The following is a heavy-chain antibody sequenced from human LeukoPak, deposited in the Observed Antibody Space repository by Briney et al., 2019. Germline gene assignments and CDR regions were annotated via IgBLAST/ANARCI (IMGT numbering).Heavy chain of an antibody. Sequence: SGTLSLTCAVSGGSISSSKWWSWVRQPPGKGLEWIGEINHSGSTNYNPSLKSRVTISVDTSKNQFSLKLSSVTAADTAVYYCARVLYCSGGSCYPFYYYYGMDVWGQGTTVTVSS. CDR2: INHSGST. CDR1: GGSISSSKW. V-gene: IGHV4-4*02. J-gene: IGHJ6*02. CDR3: ARVLYCSGGSCYPFYYYYGMDV. D-gene: IGHD2-15*01.